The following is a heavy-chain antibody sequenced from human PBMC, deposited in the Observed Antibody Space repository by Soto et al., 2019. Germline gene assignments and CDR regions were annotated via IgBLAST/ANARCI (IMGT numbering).Heavy chain of an antibody. V-gene: IGHV5-51*01. J-gene: IGHJ5*02. CDR2: IYPGDSDT. Sequence: PGESLKISCKGSGYSFTSYWIGWVRQMPGKGLEWMGIIYPGDSDTRYSPSYQGHVTISADKSISTAYLQWSSLPAPDTAMYYCARRFNWFDPWRQGTPVPFSS. CDR1: GYSFTSYW. CDR3: ARRFNWFDP.